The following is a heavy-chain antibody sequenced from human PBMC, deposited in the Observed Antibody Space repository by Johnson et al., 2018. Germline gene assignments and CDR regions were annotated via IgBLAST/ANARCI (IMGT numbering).Heavy chain of an antibody. CDR2: MYSGGTT. Sequence: LVESGVGLVQPVVSLRLSCAASGFTVSNNYMSWVRQAPGKGLEWISVMYSGGTTYYADSVKGQFTIAKENSNNTLYLQMNSLRPEDTAVYYCARRLRGSSGAFDIWGQGTMVTVSP. V-gene: IGHV3-66*02. CDR3: ARRLRGSSGAFDI. CDR1: GFTVSNNY. D-gene: IGHD4-23*01. J-gene: IGHJ3*02.